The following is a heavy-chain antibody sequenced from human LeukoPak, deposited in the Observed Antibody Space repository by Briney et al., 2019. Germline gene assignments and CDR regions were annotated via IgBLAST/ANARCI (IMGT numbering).Heavy chain of an antibody. CDR3: ATDLVRGGTSSGYLDATDY. D-gene: IGHD3-22*01. CDR2: FDPEDGET. J-gene: IGHJ4*02. Sequence: ASVKVSCKVSGYTLTELSMHWVRQAPGKGLEWMGGFDPEDGETIYAQKFQGRVTMTEDTSTDTAYMELSSLRSEDTAVYYYATDLVRGGTSSGYLDATDYWGQGTLVTVSS. CDR1: GYTLTELS. V-gene: IGHV1-24*01.